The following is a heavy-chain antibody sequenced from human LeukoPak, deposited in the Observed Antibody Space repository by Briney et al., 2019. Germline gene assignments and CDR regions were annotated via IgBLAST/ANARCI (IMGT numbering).Heavy chain of an antibody. Sequence: ASVKVSRKASGYTFTSYGISWVRQAPGQGLEWMGWISAYNGNTNYAQNLQGRVTMTTDTSTSTAYMELSRLRSDDTAVYYCARDAGGSSGSPTELDYWGQGTLVTVSS. D-gene: IGHD6-19*01. CDR2: ISAYNGNT. CDR1: GYTFTSYG. J-gene: IGHJ4*02. CDR3: ARDAGGSSGSPTELDY. V-gene: IGHV1-18*01.